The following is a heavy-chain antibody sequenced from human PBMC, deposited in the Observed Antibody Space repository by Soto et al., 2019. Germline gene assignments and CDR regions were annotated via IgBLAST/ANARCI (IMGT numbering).Heavy chain of an antibody. CDR3: AYDLQYALDI. Sequence: EVQLVESGGGLVQPGGSLQLSCAASDFTFGDSAVHWVRQASGNGLEWVGRIRGKSRNYATGYAASVKGRFTISRDDSRNTANLQMNSLRTEDTAVYYVAYDLQYALDIWGQGTLVTVSS. J-gene: IGHJ1*01. D-gene: IGHD4-4*01. V-gene: IGHV3-73*01. CDR2: IRGKSRNYAT. CDR1: DFTFGDSA.